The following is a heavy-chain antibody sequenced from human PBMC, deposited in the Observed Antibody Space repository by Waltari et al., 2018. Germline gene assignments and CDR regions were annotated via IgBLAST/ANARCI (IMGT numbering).Heavy chain of an antibody. CDR3: AKSIGYYYGSTHYYGMDV. CDR1: GFTFSSYA. J-gene: IGHJ6*02. V-gene: IGHV3-23*04. CDR2: ISGSGGST. D-gene: IGHD3-10*01. Sequence: EVQLVESGGGLVQPGGSLRLSCAASGFTFSSYAMSWVRQAPGKGLEWVSAISGSGGSTYYADSVKGRFTISRDNSKNTLYLQMNSLRAEDTAVYYCAKSIGYYYGSTHYYGMDVWGQGTTVTVSS.